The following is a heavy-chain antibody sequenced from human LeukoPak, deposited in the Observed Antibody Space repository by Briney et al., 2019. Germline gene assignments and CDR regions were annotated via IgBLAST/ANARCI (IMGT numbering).Heavy chain of an antibody. J-gene: IGHJ5*02. Sequence: PGGSLRLSCAASGLTVNANYMSWVRQAPGKGLQWVSIIYSSGDTYYADSVKGRFTISRDNSKSSLELQMSRLRDDDSAVYYCARYSSGWYENWFDPWGRGTLVIVSS. CDR1: GLTVNANY. CDR2: IYSSGDT. CDR3: ARYSSGWYENWFDP. V-gene: IGHV3-66*01. D-gene: IGHD6-19*01.